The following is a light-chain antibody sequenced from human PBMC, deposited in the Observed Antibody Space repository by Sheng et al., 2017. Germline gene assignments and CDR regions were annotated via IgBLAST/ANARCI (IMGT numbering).Light chain of an antibody. CDR3: SSYRSDNTLV. CDR1: SSDVGGYNY. V-gene: IGLV2-14*01. Sequence: QSALTQPASVSGSPGQSITISCTGTSSDVGGYNYVSWYQQHPGKAPKLMIYDVSNRPSGVSNRFSGSKSGNTASLTISGLQAEDEAHYYCSSYRSDNTLVFGGGTKLAVL. CDR2: DVS. J-gene: IGLJ2*01.